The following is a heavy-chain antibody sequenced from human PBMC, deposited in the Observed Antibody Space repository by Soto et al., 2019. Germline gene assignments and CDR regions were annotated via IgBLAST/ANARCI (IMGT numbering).Heavy chain of an antibody. V-gene: IGHV4-34*01. J-gene: IGHJ6*02. CDR3: AIGWTIFGVAKSNYSYGMVV. CDR2: INHSGST. Sequence: SETLSLTCAVYGGSSSGYYWSWIRQPPGKGLEWIGEINHSGSTNYNPSLKSRVTISVDTSKNQFSLKLSSVTAADTAVYFCAIGWTIFGVAKSNYSYGMVVSGPAITVTLSS. D-gene: IGHD3-3*01. CDR1: GGSSSGYY.